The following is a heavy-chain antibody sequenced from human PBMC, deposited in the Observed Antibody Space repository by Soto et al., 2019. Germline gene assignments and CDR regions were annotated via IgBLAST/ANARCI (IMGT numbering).Heavy chain of an antibody. J-gene: IGHJ5*02. CDR1: GGSISSYY. Sequence: SETLSLTCTVSGGSISSYYWSWIRQPPGKGLEWIGYIYYSGSTNYNPSLKSRVTISVDTSKNQFSLKLSSVTAADTAVYYCARTVYGSGSYWWFDPWGQGTLVPSPQ. D-gene: IGHD3-10*01. CDR3: ARTVYGSGSYWWFDP. V-gene: IGHV4-59*01. CDR2: IYYSGST.